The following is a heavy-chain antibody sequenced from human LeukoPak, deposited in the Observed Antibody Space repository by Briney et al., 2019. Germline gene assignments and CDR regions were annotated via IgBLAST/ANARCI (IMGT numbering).Heavy chain of an antibody. D-gene: IGHD4-17*01. CDR2: IYYSGST. CDR1: GGSISSYY. Sequence: SETLSLTCTVSGGSISSYYWSWIRQPPGKGLEWIGYIYYSGSTNYNPSLKSRVTISVDTSKNQFSLKLSSVTAADTAVYYCARAAVTPHYYYGMDVWGQGTTVTVSS. V-gene: IGHV4-59*08. CDR3: ARAAVTPHYYYGMDV. J-gene: IGHJ6*02.